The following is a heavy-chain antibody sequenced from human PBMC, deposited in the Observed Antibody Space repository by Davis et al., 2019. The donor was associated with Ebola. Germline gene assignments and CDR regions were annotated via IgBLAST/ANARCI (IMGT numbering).Heavy chain of an antibody. CDR1: GGSISSGDYY. CDR3: ARVDYDSSGYSFDY. J-gene: IGHJ4*02. CDR2: IYYSGST. Sequence: MPSETLSLTCTVSGGSISSGDYYWSWIRQPPGKGLEWIGYIYYSGSTNYNPSLKSRVTISVDTSKNQFSLKLSSVTAADTAVYYCARVDYDSSGYSFDYWGQGILVTVSS. V-gene: IGHV4-61*08. D-gene: IGHD3-22*01.